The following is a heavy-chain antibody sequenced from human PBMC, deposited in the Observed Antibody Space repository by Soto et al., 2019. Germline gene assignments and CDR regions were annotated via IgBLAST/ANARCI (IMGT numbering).Heavy chain of an antibody. D-gene: IGHD1-1*01. CDR1: GGTFSSYA. V-gene: IGHV1-69*13. CDR3: ARGTVTGSEYDYYYYGMDV. Sequence: SVKGSCKASGGTFSSYAIDWLLQAPGQGLEWMGGVIPLFGTTNYAQKLQGRVKLTADESTRTAYMELSTLTSEDTAVYYCARGTVTGSEYDYYYYGMDVWGQGTTVTVSS. J-gene: IGHJ6*02. CDR2: VIPLFGTT.